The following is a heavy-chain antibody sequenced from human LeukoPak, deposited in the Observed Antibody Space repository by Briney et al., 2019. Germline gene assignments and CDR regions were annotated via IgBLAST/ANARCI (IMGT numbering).Heavy chain of an antibody. CDR1: GFTVSSNY. CDR2: IYSGGNT. V-gene: IGHV3-53*01. J-gene: IGHJ4*02. D-gene: IGHD1-26*01. CDR3: ARDRVGATTNFDY. Sequence: GGSLRLSCAASGFTVSSNYMSWVRQAPGKGLDWVSVIYSGGNTYYADSVKGRFTISRDNSKDTLYLQMNSLRAEDTAVYYCARDRVGATTNFDYWGQGTLVTVSS.